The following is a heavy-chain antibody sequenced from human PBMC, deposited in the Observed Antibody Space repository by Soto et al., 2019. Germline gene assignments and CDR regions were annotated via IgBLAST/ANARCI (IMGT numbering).Heavy chain of an antibody. CDR3: AKKGRGSLQYYFDY. CDR1: GFTFSSYS. J-gene: IGHJ4*02. Sequence: GGSLRLSCAASGFTFSSYSMNWVRQAPGKGLEWVAVISYDGSNKYYADSVKGRFTISRDNSKNTLYLQMNSLRAEDTAVYYCAKKGRGSLQYYFDYWGQGTLVTVSS. CDR2: ISYDGSNK. D-gene: IGHD5-12*01. V-gene: IGHV3-30*18.